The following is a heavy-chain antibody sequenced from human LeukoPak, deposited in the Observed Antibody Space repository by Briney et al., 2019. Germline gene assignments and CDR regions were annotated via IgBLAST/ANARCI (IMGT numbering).Heavy chain of an antibody. J-gene: IGHJ3*01. V-gene: IGHV3-30*02. Sequence: GGSLRLSCAASGLTFSSYGMHWVRQAPGKGLEWVAYIRSDGSKEYHADSVKGRFIISKDNSKKILFLQMNSLRAEDTAMYYCAKEAGLFDVWGQGTMVTVSS. CDR3: AKEAGLFDV. CDR2: IRSDGSKE. CDR1: GLTFSSYG.